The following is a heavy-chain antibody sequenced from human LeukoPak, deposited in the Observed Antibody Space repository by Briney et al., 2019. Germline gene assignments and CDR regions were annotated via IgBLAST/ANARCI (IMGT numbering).Heavy chain of an antibody. CDR1: GDSISTYF. V-gene: IGHV4-59*08. J-gene: IGHJ4*02. D-gene: IGHD6-6*01. CDR3: ARTHSTSSLYHFDS. Sequence: PSETLSLTCNVSGDSISTYFWSWIRQPPGKGLEWIGNIYYSGSTNYNPSLKSRVTISLDTSKNQFSLKVSSVTAADTAVYYCARTHSTSSLYHFDSWDQGTLVTVSS. CDR2: IYYSGST.